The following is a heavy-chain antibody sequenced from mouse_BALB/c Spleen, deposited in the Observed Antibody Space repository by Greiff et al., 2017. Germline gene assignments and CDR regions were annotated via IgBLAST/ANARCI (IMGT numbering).Heavy chain of an antibody. CDR1: GYTFTSYW. CDR3: ARWGGNHWYFDV. J-gene: IGHJ1*01. Sequence: QVQLKESGAELARPGASVKLSCKASGYTFTSYWMQWVKQRPGQGLEWIGAIYPGDGDTRYTQKFKGKATLTADKSSSTAYMQLSSLASEDSAVYYCARWGGNHWYFDVWGAGTTVTVSS. CDR2: IYPGDGDT. V-gene: IGHV1-87*01. D-gene: IGHD2-1*01.